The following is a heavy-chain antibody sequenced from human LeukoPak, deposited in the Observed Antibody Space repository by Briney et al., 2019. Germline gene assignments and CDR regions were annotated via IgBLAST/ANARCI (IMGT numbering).Heavy chain of an antibody. CDR2: ISGSGGST. CDR1: GFTFSNYW. D-gene: IGHD3-22*01. V-gene: IGHV3-23*01. Sequence: PGGSLRLSCAASGFTFSNYWMHWVRQAPGKGLEWVSAISGSGGSTYYADSVKGRFTISRDNSKNTLYLQMNSLRAEDTAVYYRAKDHRSWYYDSSGCFDYWGQGTLVTVSS. CDR3: AKDHRSWYYDSSGCFDY. J-gene: IGHJ4*02.